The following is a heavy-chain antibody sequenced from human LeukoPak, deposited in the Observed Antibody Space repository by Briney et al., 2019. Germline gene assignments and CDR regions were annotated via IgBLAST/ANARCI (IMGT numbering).Heavy chain of an antibody. CDR1: GYTLTELS. V-gene: IGHV1-24*01. D-gene: IGHD6-13*01. CDR2: FDPEDGET. CDR3: ARRTLKAGYSSSWPFDY. J-gene: IGHJ4*02. Sequence: ASVKVSCKVSGYTLTELSMHWVRQAPGKGLEWMGGFDPEDGETIYAQKFQGRVTMTEDTSTDTAYMELSSLRSEDTAVYYCARRTLKAGYSSSWPFDYWGQGTLVTVSS.